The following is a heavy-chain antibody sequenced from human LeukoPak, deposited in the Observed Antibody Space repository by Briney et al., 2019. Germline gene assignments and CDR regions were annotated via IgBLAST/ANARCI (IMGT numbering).Heavy chain of an antibody. J-gene: IGHJ3*02. Sequence: ASVKVSCKASGYTFTGYYMHWVRQAPGQGLEWMGWINPNNGGTNYAQKFQGRVTMTRDASISTAYMELRSLRSDDTAVYYCASFGGNRLYAFDIWGQGTMVTVSS. CDR1: GYTFTGYY. V-gene: IGHV1-2*02. CDR3: ASFGGNRLYAFDI. D-gene: IGHD4-23*01. CDR2: INPNNGGT.